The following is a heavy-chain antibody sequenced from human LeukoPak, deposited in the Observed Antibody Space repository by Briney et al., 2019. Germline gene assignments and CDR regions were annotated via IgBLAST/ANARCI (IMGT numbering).Heavy chain of an antibody. CDR1: GGTFSSYA. D-gene: IGHD6-19*01. CDR3: ARQSVAGFYFDY. Sequence: GASVKVSCKASGGTFSSYAISWVRQAPGQGLEWMGRIIPILGIVNYAQKFQGRVTITADKSTSTAYMELSSLRSEDTAVYYCARQSVAGFYFDYWGQGTLVTVSS. CDR2: IIPILGIV. V-gene: IGHV1-69*04. J-gene: IGHJ4*02.